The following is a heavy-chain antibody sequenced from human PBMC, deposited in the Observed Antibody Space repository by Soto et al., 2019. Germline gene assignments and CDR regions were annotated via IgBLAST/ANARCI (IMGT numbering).Heavy chain of an antibody. CDR1: GFTFSSYG. J-gene: IGHJ6*02. Sequence: GGSLRLSCAASGFTFSSYGMHWVRQAPGKGLEWVAVIWYDGSNKYYADSVKGRFTISRDNSKNTLYLQMNSLRAEDTAVYYFARGPHYSIAGLSLYYCMDVWGQGTTVTVSS. CDR3: ARGPHYSIAGLSLYYCMDV. D-gene: IGHD4-4*01. V-gene: IGHV3-33*01. CDR2: IWYDGSNK.